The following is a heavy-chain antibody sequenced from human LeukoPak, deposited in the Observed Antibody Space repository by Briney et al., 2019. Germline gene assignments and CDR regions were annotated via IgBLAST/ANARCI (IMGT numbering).Heavy chain of an antibody. V-gene: IGHV3-33*01. Sequence: GGSLRLSCAASGFTFGSYGMHWVRQAPGKGLEWVAVIWYDGSNKYYADSVKGRFTISRDNSKNTLYLQMNSLRAEDTAVYYCASETAKYYDFWSGYYTDYWGQGTLVTVSP. CDR1: GFTFGSYG. D-gene: IGHD3-3*01. J-gene: IGHJ4*02. CDR2: IWYDGSNK. CDR3: ASETAKYYDFWSGYYTDY.